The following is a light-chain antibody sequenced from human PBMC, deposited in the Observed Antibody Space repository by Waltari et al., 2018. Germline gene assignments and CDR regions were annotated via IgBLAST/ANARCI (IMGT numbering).Light chain of an antibody. J-gene: IGLJ1*01. Sequence: QSALTQPASVSGSPGQSITISCTGTSSDVGSYNLVSWYQQHPGKAPKLVIYEVIKWPSGVSDRFSGSKSGNTASLTISGLQAEDEADYYCCSYAGSTASYVFGTGTKVTVL. CDR1: SSDVGSYNL. CDR3: CSYAGSTASYV. CDR2: EVI. V-gene: IGLV2-23*02.